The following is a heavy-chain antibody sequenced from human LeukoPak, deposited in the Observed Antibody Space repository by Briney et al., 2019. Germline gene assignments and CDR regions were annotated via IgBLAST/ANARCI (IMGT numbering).Heavy chain of an antibody. Sequence: GGSLRLSCAGSGFIFNNYAMHWVRQPPGKGLEWVSGISWNSGSIGYADSVKGRFTISRDNAKNSLYLQMNSLRAEDTALYYCAKDETVVPAAIGDWGQGTLVTVSS. D-gene: IGHD2-2*02. CDR3: AKDETVVPAAIGD. V-gene: IGHV3-9*01. CDR2: ISWNSGSI. CDR1: GFIFNNYA. J-gene: IGHJ4*02.